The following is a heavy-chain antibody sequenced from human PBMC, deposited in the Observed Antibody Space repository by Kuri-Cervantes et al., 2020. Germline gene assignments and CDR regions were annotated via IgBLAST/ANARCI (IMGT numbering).Heavy chain of an antibody. V-gene: IGHV4-4*07. CDR1: GGSISSYY. CDR2: IYTSGST. CDR3: ARGNDFWFRRTTNWFDP. J-gene: IGHJ5*02. Sequence: SETLSLTCTVSGGSISSYYWSWIRQPAGKGLEWIGRIYTSGSTNYNPSLKSRVTMSVDTSKNQFSLKLSSMTAADAAVYYCARGNDFWFRRTTNWFDPWGQGTLVTVSS. D-gene: IGHD3-3*01.